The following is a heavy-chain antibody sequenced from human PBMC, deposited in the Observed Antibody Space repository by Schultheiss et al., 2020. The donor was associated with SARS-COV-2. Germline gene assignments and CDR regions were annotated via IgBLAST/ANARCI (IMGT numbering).Heavy chain of an antibody. V-gene: IGHV3-7*01. CDR2: IKQDGSEK. CDR3: ARDEWGAFDI. CDR1: GFTFSSYS. J-gene: IGHJ3*02. D-gene: IGHD1-26*01. Sequence: GESLKISCAASGFTFSSYSMNWVRQAPGKGLEWVANIKQDGSEKYYVDSVKGRFTISRDNAKNSLYLQMNSLRAEDTAVYYCARDEWGAFDIWGQGTMVTVSS.